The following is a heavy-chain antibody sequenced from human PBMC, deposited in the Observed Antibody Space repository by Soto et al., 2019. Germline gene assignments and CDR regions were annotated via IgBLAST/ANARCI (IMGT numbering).Heavy chain of an antibody. V-gene: IGHV3-7*03. CDR1: GFTFSNFW. J-gene: IGHJ4*02. CDR3: ATNTVTKVDDY. Sequence: HPGGSLRLSCAASGFTFSNFWMSWVRQAPGKGLEWVANIKQDGSEKNYVDSVKGRFIISRDNAKSSLSLQMNSLRAEDTAVYYCATNTVTKVDDYWGQGTLVTVSS. CDR2: IKQDGSEK. D-gene: IGHD4-17*01.